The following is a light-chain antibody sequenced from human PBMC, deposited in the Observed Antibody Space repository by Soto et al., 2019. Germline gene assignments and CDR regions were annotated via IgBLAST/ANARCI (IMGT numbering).Light chain of an antibody. CDR2: DAS. Sequence: EIVLTQSPATLSLSPGERPTLSCRASQSVSSYLAWYQQKPGQAPRLLIYDASNRATGIPARFSGSGSGTDFTLTIISLEPEDFAVYYCQQRSNWPPWTFGQGTKVEIK. CDR1: QSVSSY. V-gene: IGKV3-11*01. CDR3: QQRSNWPPWT. J-gene: IGKJ1*01.